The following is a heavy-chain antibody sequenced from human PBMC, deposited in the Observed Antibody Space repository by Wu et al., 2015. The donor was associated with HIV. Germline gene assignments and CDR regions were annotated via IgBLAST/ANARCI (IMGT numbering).Heavy chain of an antibody. D-gene: IGHD6-19*01. J-gene: IGHJ6*03. CDR3: AATGIAVAGTYYYYYYMDV. CDR1: GGSINFYY. Sequence: QVQLQESGPGLVKPSETVSLTCTVTGGSINFYYWSWIRQPPGKGLEWIGYIFYSGSTNYNPSLKSRVTISVDTSRNQFSLKLTSVTAADTAVYYCAATGIAVAGTYYYYYYMDVWGKGTTVTVS. V-gene: IGHV4-59*08. CDR2: IFYSGST.